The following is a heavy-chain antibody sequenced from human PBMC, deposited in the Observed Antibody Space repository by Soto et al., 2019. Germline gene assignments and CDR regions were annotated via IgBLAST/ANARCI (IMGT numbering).Heavy chain of an antibody. V-gene: IGHV3-30*18. CDR2: ISYDGSNK. CDR1: GFTFSSYG. J-gene: IGHJ4*02. D-gene: IGHD4-17*01. CDR3: AKERDGDYFDY. Sequence: QVQLVESGGGVVQPGRSLRLSCAASGFTFSSYGMHWVRQAPGKGLEWVAVISYDGSNKYYADSVKGRFTISRDNSKKTLYLQMNSLRAEDTAVYYCAKERDGDYFDYWGQGTLVTVSS.